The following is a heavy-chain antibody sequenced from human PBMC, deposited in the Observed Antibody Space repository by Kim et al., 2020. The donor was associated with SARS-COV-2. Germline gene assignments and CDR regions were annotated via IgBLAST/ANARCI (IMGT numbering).Heavy chain of an antibody. V-gene: IGHV3-74*01. CDR1: GFTFSSYW. J-gene: IGHJ4*02. D-gene: IGHD5-12*01. CDR2: INSDGSST. CDR3: ARVRMATFTDY. Sequence: GGSLRLSCAASGFTFSSYWMHWVRQAPGKGLVWVSRINSDGSSTSYADSVKGRFTISRDNAKNTLYLQMNSLRAEDTAVYYCARVRMATFTDYWGQGTLVTVSS.